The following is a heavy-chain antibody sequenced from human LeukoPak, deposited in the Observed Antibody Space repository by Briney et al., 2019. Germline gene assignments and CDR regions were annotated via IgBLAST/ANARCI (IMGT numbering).Heavy chain of an antibody. CDR2: TRSDRSST. V-gene: IGHV3-64*01. D-gene: IGHD6-19*01. CDR3: TRRYGGHSGWAGYHDS. J-gene: IGHJ4*02. Sequence: GGSLRLSCVASGFSFSAYIMHWVRQAPGKGLEYVSATRSDRSSTFYPNSVKGRFTISRDNSKSTLYLQMGSLRAEDTAVYYCTRRYGGHSGWAGYHDSWGQGTLVTVSS. CDR1: GFSFSAYI.